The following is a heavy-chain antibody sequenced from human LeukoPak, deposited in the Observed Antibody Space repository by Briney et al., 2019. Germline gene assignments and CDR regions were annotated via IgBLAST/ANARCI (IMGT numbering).Heavy chain of an antibody. CDR3: VKDRPCDTCMPMDA. V-gene: IGHV3-23*01. D-gene: IGHD2-8*01. CDR1: GFTFSGYS. Sequence: GGSLRLSCAASGFTFSGYSMSWVRQAPGKGLKWSPVLGRTGEYKYYADSVKGRYTISRDNSKDTVSLQMNSLRAEDSAIYYCVKDRPCDTCMPMDAWGQGTTVTVSS. CDR2: LGRTGEYK. J-gene: IGHJ6*02.